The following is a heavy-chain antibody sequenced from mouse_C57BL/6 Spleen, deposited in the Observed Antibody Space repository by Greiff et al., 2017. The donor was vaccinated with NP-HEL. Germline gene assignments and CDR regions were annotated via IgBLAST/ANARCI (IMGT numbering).Heavy chain of an antibody. J-gene: IGHJ2*01. CDR3: ARSYDPSYYYGSSFDY. CDR1: GYAFTNYL. CDR2: INPGSGGT. V-gene: IGHV1-54*01. D-gene: IGHD1-1*01. Sequence: VQLQQSGAELVRPGTSVKVSCKASGYAFTNYLIEWVKQRPGQGLEWIGVINPGSGGTNYNEKFKGKATLTADKSSSTAYMQLSSLTSEDSAVYFWARSYDPSYYYGSSFDYWGQGTTLTVTS.